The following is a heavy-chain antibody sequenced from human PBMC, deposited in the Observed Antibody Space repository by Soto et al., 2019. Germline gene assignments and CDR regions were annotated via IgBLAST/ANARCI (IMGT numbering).Heavy chain of an antibody. Sequence: EVQLLESGGGWVKPGGSLRLSCAASGFTVSNNAMSWFRQAPGTGLEWVSLIGDSGGMPYYPESVKGRFTISRDTSRNTLYLQMNSLRVEYTAVYDCAKVISTGIHRGYLDDWGQGTLVAVSS. CDR2: IGDSGGMP. D-gene: IGHD3-10*01. J-gene: IGHJ4*02. CDR3: AKVISTGIHRGYLDD. CDR1: GFTVSNNA. V-gene: IGHV3-23*01.